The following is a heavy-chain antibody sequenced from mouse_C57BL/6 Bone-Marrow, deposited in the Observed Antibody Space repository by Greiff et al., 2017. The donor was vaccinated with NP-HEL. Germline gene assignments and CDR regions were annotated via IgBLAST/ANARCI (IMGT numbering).Heavy chain of an antibody. CDR1: GYTFTDYN. J-gene: IGHJ1*03. Sequence: EVQLQQSGPELVKPGASVKIPCKASGYTFTDYNMDWVKQSHGKSLEWIGDINPNNGGTIYNQKFKGKATLTVDKSSSTAYMELRSLTSEDTAVYYCARRLITTVVATRYFDVWGTGTTVTVSS. V-gene: IGHV1-18*01. CDR2: INPNNGGT. D-gene: IGHD1-1*01. CDR3: ARRLITTVVATRYFDV.